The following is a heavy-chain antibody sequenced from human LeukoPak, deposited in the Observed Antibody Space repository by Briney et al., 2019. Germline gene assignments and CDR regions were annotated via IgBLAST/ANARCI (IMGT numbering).Heavy chain of an antibody. J-gene: IGHJ6*02. Sequence: ASVKVSCKASGGTFSSYAISWVRQAPGQGLEWMGRLNPSSGSTNNAQKFQDRVTMTRDTSISTAYMELSSLRSDDTAVHYCAREMGGDSAYGEDVWGQGTTVIVSS. CDR2: LNPSSGST. CDR1: GGTFSSYA. CDR3: AREMGGDSAYGEDV. V-gene: IGHV1-2*06. D-gene: IGHD4-17*01.